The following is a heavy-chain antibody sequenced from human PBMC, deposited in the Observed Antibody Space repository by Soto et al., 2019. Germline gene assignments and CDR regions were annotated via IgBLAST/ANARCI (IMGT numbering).Heavy chain of an antibody. CDR2: IIPIFGTA. CDR3: ASIGYCSSTSCYDVVY. CDR1: GGTFSSYA. D-gene: IGHD2-2*01. V-gene: IGHV1-69*13. Sequence: SVKVSCKASGGTFSSYAMSWVRRAPGQGLEWMGGIIPIFGTANYAQKFQGRVTITADESTSTAYMELSSLRSEDTAVYYCASIGYCSSTSCYDVVYWGQGTLVTVSS. J-gene: IGHJ4*02.